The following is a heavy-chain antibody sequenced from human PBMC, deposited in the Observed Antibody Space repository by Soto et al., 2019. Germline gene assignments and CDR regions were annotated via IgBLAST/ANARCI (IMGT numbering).Heavy chain of an antibody. V-gene: IGHV1-2*04. CDR3: ARGFTRYCSSTSCYEPFDY. J-gene: IGHJ4*02. D-gene: IGHD2-2*01. CDR2: INPNSGGT. Sequence: GASVKVSCQASGYTLTRYYMHWGRQAPGQRLVLMVWINPNSGGTNYAQKFQGWVTMTRDTSISTAYMELSRLRSDDTAVYYCARGFTRYCSSTSCYEPFDYWGQGTLVTVSS. CDR1: GYTLTRYY.